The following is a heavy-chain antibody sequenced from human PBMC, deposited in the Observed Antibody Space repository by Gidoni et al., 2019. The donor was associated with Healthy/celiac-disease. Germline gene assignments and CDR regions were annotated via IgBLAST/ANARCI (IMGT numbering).Heavy chain of an antibody. CDR1: GFTFSSYA. Sequence: EVQLVESGGGLVQPGGSLRLSCASSGFTFSSYAMHWVRHATGKGLEWVSAICTAVDTYYPGSLKGRFTISRENAKNSLYLQMNSLRAGDTAVYYCARGPLRGYYYDYWGQGTLVTVSS. D-gene: IGHD3-3*01. V-gene: IGHV3-13*01. CDR2: ICTAVDT. CDR3: ARGPLRGYYYDY. J-gene: IGHJ4*02.